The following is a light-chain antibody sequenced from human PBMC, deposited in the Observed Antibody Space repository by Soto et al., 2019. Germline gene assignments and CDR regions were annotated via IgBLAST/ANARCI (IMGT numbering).Light chain of an antibody. J-gene: IGLJ2*01. Sequence: QSVLTQPPSVSAAPGQKVTISCSGSSSNIGNNYVSWYQHLPGTAPKLLIYDNNKRPSGIPDRFSGSKSGTSATLGITGLQTGDEADYYCGTWDSSLSGVVFGGGTKLTV. CDR3: GTWDSSLSGVV. CDR1: SSNIGNNY. CDR2: DNN. V-gene: IGLV1-51*01.